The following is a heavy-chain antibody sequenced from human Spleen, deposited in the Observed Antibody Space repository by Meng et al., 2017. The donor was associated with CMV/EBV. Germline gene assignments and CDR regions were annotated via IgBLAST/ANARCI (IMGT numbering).Heavy chain of an antibody. V-gene: IGHV3-21*01. CDR2: ITGDSTYK. Sequence: GGSLRLSCTASGFTFSTYTMNWVRQPPGKGLEWVSSITGDSTYKHYADSLKGRFTISRDNAKNSLYLQMNSLRAEDTAVYYCARDSDDYDFWSAYYTDAFDFWGQGTMVTVSS. D-gene: IGHD3-3*01. J-gene: IGHJ3*01. CDR1: GFTFSTYT. CDR3: ARDSDDYDFWSAYYTDAFDF.